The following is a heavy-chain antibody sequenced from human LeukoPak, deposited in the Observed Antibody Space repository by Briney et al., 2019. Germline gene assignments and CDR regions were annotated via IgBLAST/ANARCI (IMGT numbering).Heavy chain of an antibody. CDR2: IKQDGSEK. CDR1: GFTFSSYW. J-gene: IGHJ4*02. D-gene: IGHD4-17*01. CDR3: ARESGNGDYGFDY. V-gene: IGHV3-7*01. Sequence: GGSLRLSCAASGFTFSSYWMSWVRQAPGKGLEWVANIKQDGSEKYYVDSVKGRFTISRDNAKNSLYLQMNSLRAEDTAVYYRARESGNGDYGFDYWGQGTLVTVSS.